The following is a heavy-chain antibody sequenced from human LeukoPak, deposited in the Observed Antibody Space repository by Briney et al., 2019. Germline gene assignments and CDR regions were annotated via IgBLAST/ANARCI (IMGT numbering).Heavy chain of an antibody. Sequence: WASVKVSCKASGYTFTTYHMNWVRQAPGQGLEWMGWINTNTGNPTYAQGFTGRFVFSLDTSVSTAYLQISSLKAEDTAVYYCARPFSSGYDRTTYYDYVWGSYRPFDYWGQGTLVTVFS. CDR3: ARPFSSGYDRTTYYDYVWGSYRPFDY. CDR2: INTNTGNP. J-gene: IGHJ4*02. CDR1: GYTFTTYH. V-gene: IGHV7-4-1*02. D-gene: IGHD3-16*02.